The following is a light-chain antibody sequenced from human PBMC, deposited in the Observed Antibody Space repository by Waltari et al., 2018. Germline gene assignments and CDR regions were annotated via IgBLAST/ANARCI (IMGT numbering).Light chain of an antibody. J-gene: IGKJ4*01. V-gene: IGKV3-15*01. Sequence: EIVLTQSPATLSLSPGERATLSCRARQSVSSNLAWYQQKPGQAPRLLIYRASTRATDIPARFSGSGSGTEFTLTISSLQSEDFAVYYCQQYNNWPLTFGGGTKVEIK. CDR1: QSVSSN. CDR2: RAS. CDR3: QQYNNWPLT.